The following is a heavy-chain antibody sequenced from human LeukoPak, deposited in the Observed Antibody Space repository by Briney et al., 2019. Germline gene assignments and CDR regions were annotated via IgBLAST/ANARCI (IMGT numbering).Heavy chain of an antibody. V-gene: IGHV4-34*01. CDR1: GGSFSGYY. Sequence: SETLSLTCAVYGGSFSGYYWSWIRQPPGKGLEWIGEINHSGSTNYNPSLKSRVTISVDTSKNQFSLKLSSVTAADTAASAAGTVFDYWGQGTLVTVSS. CDR3: GTVFDY. J-gene: IGHJ4*02. D-gene: IGHD6-13*01. CDR2: INHSGST.